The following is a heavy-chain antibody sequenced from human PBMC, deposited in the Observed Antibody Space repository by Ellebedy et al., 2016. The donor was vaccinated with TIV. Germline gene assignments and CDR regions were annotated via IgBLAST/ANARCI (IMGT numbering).Heavy chain of an antibody. CDR1: GYTFTGYY. CDR2: INPNSGGT. J-gene: IGHJ4*02. V-gene: IGHV1-2*04. D-gene: IGHD4-23*01. CDR3: ARTQDDYGGNWTFDY. Sequence: AASVKVSCKASGYTFTGYYMHWVRQAPGQGLEWMGWINPNSGGTNYAQKFQGWVTMTRDTSISTVYMEMSRLRSDDTAVYYCARTQDDYGGNWTFDYWGQGTLVTVSS.